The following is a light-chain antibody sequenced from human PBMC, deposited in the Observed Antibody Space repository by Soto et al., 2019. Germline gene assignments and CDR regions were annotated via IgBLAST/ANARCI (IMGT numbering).Light chain of an antibody. Sequence: EIVLTQSPGTLSLSPGERATLSCRASQFISSSYLAWYQQKPGQAPRLLIYAASSRPTGIPDRFSGSGSGTDFTLTINRLEPEDSAVYYCQQFGGSPMYTFGQGTKLEIK. CDR3: QQFGGSPMYT. CDR1: QFISSSY. J-gene: IGKJ2*01. V-gene: IGKV3-20*01. CDR2: AAS.